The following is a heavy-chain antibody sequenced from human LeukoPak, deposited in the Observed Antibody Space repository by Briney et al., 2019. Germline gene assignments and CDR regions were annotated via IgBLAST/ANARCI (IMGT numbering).Heavy chain of an antibody. CDR3: ARDSRYIVVVPSAIPPNYYFDY. CDR1: GFTFSSYA. J-gene: IGHJ4*02. Sequence: GRSLRLSCAASGFTFSSYAMHRVRQAPGQGLPWVALISYDGSNKYYADSVKGRFTISRDNSKKTLYLQVNSLRAEDTAVYYCARDSRYIVVVPSAIPPNYYFDYWGQGTLVTVSS. CDR2: ISYDGSNK. D-gene: IGHD2-2*01. V-gene: IGHV3-30-3*01.